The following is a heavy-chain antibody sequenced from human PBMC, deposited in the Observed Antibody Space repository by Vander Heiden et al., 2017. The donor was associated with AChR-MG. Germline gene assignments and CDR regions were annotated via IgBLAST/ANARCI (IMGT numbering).Heavy chain of an antibody. D-gene: IGHD2-21*02. Sequence: VHLVQSGAAVKKPGASVNVSCKASGYTFTNYAIHWVRQAHGRRLEWLGWINVGNGNTKYSQKFKDRVTITRDTSASTADMDMSRLRSEDADVYACATALNCGGDKWCGFDYWGQGTLVTVSS. CDR1: GYTFTNYA. V-gene: IGHV1-3*01. CDR2: INVGNGNT. J-gene: IGHJ4*02. CDR3: ATALNCGGDKWCGFDY.